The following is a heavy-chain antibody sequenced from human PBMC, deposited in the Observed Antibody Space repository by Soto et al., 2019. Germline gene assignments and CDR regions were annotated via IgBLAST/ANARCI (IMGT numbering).Heavy chain of an antibody. V-gene: IGHV4-39*01. CDR2: IYYSGST. D-gene: IGHD2-15*01. CDR3: ARALVDCSGGSCYSFHAFDM. J-gene: IGHJ3*02. CDR1: GGSISGSGSF. Sequence: SETLSLTCTVSGGSISGSGSFWGWIRQPPGKGLEWIGNIYYSGSTYYNPSLKSRVSISVDTSKTQFSLRLSSVTAADTAVYYCARALVDCSGGSCYSFHAFDMWGQGTMVTVSS.